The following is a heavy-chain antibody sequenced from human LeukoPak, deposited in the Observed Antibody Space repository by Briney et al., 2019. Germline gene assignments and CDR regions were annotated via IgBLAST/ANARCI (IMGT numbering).Heavy chain of an antibody. CDR1: GFTFSSYA. Sequence: HPGGSLRLSCAASGFTFSSYAMSWVRQAPGKGLEWVSAISGSGGSTYYADSVKGRFTISRDNSKNTLYLQMNSLRAEDAAVYYCAGYYDTSGSHAFDIWGQGTMVTVSS. D-gene: IGHD3-22*01. CDR2: ISGSGGST. V-gene: IGHV3-23*01. CDR3: AGYYDTSGSHAFDI. J-gene: IGHJ3*02.